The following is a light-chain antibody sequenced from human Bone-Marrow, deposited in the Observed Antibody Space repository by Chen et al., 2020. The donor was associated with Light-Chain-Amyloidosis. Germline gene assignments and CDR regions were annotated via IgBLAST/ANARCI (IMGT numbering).Light chain of an antibody. V-gene: IGLV2-11*01. CDR1: SSDVVGYNY. Sequence: QSALTHPRSVSGSPGPSVALSCTGTSSDVVGYNYVSWYQQYPGKAPKLIIYSVSERPSGVPDRFSGYKSGNTASLTISGLQAEDEADYYCCSYAGTYTFFVFGTGTKVTVL. CDR2: SVS. CDR3: CSYAGTYTFFV. J-gene: IGLJ1*01.